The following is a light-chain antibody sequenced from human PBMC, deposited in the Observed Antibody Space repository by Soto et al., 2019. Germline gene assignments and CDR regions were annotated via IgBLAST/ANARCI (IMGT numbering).Light chain of an antibody. CDR2: GNS. Sequence: QWVLAQPPSVYAPPGQKFPMSCNGSISNIGAGYDLHWYQQLPGTGPKLLLYGNSNRASGVPDRFSGSKSGTSASLAITGLKAEDEADYYCQSYDSSLSAYVFGTGTKV. CDR3: QSYDSSLSAYV. V-gene: IGLV1-40*01. J-gene: IGLJ1*01. CDR1: ISNIGAGYD.